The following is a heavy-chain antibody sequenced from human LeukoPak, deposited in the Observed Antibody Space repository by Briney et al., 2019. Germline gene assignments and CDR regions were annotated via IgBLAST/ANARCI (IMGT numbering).Heavy chain of an antibody. CDR1: GGSMSPYH. CDR2: LHTSGNK. CDR3: ARDPFRSSFDP. Sequence: SETLSLTCTVSGGSMSPYHWTWIRQPAGKGLEWIGRLHTSGNKNYNPSLKGRVTISVDTSKNQFSLEMTSVTAADTAVYFCARDPFRSSFDPWGQGVLVTVSS. D-gene: IGHD6-13*01. V-gene: IGHV4-4*07. J-gene: IGHJ5*02.